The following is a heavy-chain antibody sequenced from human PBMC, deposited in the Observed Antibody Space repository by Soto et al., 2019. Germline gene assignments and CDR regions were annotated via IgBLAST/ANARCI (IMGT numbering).Heavy chain of an antibody. CDR2: IYYSGST. CDR1: GGSISSSSYY. CDR3: ARHKRMGGWKDGDVWGSYRRLDY. Sequence: SETLSLTCTGSGGSISSSSYYWVWIRQPPGKGLEWIGSIYYSGSTYYNPSLKSRVTISVNTSNNEFPLKLSSLTAAATAVYYCARHKRMGGWKDGDVWGSYRRLDYWGQGTLVTVSS. J-gene: IGHJ4*02. V-gene: IGHV4-39*01. D-gene: IGHD3-16*02.